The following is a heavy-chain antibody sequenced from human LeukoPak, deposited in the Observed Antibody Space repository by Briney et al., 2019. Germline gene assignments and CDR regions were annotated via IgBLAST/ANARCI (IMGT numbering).Heavy chain of an antibody. Sequence: RSGGSLRLSCAVSGFTFSSYSMSWVRQAPGKGLEWVSSISSSSSYIYYADSVKGRFTISRDNAKTSLYLQMNSLRAEDTAVYYCARDYDFWSGLDCWGQGTLVTVSS. CDR1: GFTFSSYS. J-gene: IGHJ4*02. V-gene: IGHV3-21*01. CDR2: ISSSSSYI. D-gene: IGHD3-3*01. CDR3: ARDYDFWSGLDC.